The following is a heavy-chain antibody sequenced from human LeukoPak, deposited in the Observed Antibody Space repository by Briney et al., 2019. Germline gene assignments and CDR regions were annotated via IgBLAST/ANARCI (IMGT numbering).Heavy chain of an antibody. V-gene: IGHV3-21*01. D-gene: IGHD3-22*01. J-gene: IGHJ5*02. CDR3: ARTYYYDSSGYREDWFDP. CDR1: GFTFSSYA. Sequence: GGSLRLSCAASGFTFSSYAMHWVRQAPGKGLEWVSSISSSSYIYYADSVKGRFTISRDNAKKSLYLQMNSLRAEDTAVYYCARTYYYDSSGYREDWFDPWGQGTLVTVSS. CDR2: ISSSSYI.